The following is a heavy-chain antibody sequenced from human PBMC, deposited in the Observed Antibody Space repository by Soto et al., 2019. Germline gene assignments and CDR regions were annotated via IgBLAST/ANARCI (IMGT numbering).Heavy chain of an antibody. V-gene: IGHV3-30*03. CDR2: ISYDGSEK. CDR3: ARAPDY. CDR1: GFIFSSYA. Sequence: QVQLVESGGGVVQPGRSLRLSCAASGFIFSSYAMHWVRQAPGKGLEWVAVISYDGSEKYYAVSVKGRFTISRDNSKNTLYLQMNSLRAEDTAVYYCARAPDYWGQGTLVTVSS. J-gene: IGHJ4*02.